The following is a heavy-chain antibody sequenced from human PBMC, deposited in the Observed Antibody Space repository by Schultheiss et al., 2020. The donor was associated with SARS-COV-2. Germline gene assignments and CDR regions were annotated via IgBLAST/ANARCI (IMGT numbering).Heavy chain of an antibody. CDR1: GFTFSRYA. CDR3: VKEQLVFTSPFDS. J-gene: IGHJ4*02. Sequence: GGSLRLSCLASGFTFSRYAMHWVRQAPGKGLEYVSAINSNGHSTYYADSMKGRFTISRDNSKNTVFLQMSSLRPEDTAVYYCVKEQLVFTSPFDSWGQGTLVTVSS. D-gene: IGHD6-6*01. V-gene: IGHV3-64D*09. CDR2: INSNGHST.